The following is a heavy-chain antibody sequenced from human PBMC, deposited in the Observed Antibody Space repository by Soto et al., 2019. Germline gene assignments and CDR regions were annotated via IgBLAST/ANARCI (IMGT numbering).Heavy chain of an antibody. Sequence: QITLKESGPTLAKPTQTLTLTCTFSGFSLSTSGVGVGWIRQPPGKALEWLALIYWDDDKRYSPSLKSRLTITNYTSKTQLVLTRTNMYPVDTATYCCAHGRPYSIIVATIFDYWGQGTLVTVSS. CDR1: GFSLSTSGVG. D-gene: IGHD5-12*01. CDR2: IYWDDDK. CDR3: AHGRPYSIIVATIFDY. V-gene: IGHV2-5*02. J-gene: IGHJ4*02.